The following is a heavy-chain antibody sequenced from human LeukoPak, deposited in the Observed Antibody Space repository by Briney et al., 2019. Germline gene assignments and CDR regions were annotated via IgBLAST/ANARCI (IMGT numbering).Heavy chain of an antibody. V-gene: IGHV3-48*03. D-gene: IGHD2-15*01. Sequence: GGFLRLSCAASGFTFSSYEMNWVRQAPGKGLEWVSYISNSGSTIHHADSVGGRFTISRDNGKNSLYLQMNSLRVEDTAVYYCARDSGVCGDGTCNHFDTWGQGTLVTVSA. CDR1: GFTFSSYE. J-gene: IGHJ4*02. CDR3: ARDSGVCGDGTCNHFDT. CDR2: ISNSGSTI.